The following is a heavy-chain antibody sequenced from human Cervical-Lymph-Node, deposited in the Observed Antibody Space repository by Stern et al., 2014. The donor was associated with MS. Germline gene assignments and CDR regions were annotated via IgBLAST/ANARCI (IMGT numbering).Heavy chain of an antibody. Sequence: EVQLLESGGGWVKAGGSLRLSCAASGFSFTDAYMSWVRQVPGKGLEWVGRIRSKIDGGTSDYAASVKDRFTISRDDSKNTLYLQMNSLKTEDTAVYYCTTDSGYYDTSGYYLFFDNWGQGAQVTVSS. CDR1: GFSFTDAY. CDR3: TTDSGYYDTSGYYLFFDN. D-gene: IGHD3-22*01. J-gene: IGHJ4*02. CDR2: IRSKIDGGTS. V-gene: IGHV3-15*01.